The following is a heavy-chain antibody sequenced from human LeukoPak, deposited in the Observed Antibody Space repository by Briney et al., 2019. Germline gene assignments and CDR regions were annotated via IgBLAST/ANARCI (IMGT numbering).Heavy chain of an antibody. CDR2: SDPSGGST. V-gene: IGHV1-46*01. CDR1: GGTFSSYA. Sequence: ASVKVSCKASGGTFSSYAISWVRQAPGQGLEWMGISDPSGGSTSYAQKFQGRVTMTRDMSTSTVYMELSSLRSEDTAPYYCARLARYSSSPISPLYYYYYMDVWGKGTTVTVSS. CDR3: ARLARYSSSPISPLYYYYYMDV. J-gene: IGHJ6*03. D-gene: IGHD6-6*01.